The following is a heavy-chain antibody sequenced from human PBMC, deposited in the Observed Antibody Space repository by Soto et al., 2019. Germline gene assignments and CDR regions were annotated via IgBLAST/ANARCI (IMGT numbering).Heavy chain of an antibody. CDR2: IHYSGTT. CDR3: ARGRVGPRGPTDPFVF. J-gene: IGHJ3*01. Sequence: PSETLSLTCTVSGGSIRSCGYYWCWIRQHPVKGLEWSGYIHYSGTTHYNPSLRSRPTLSVDTAKNTFSLTLASMTVADTAMSYCARGRVGPRGPTDPFVFGGPGTM. CDR1: GGSIRSCGYY. D-gene: IGHD1-26*01. V-gene: IGHV4-31*03.